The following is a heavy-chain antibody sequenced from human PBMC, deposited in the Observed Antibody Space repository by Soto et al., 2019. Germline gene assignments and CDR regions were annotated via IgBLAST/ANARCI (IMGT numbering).Heavy chain of an antibody. V-gene: IGHV1-2*04. CDR1: GDTFTGYY. CDR2: INPNSGGT. J-gene: IGHJ3*02. Sequence: ASVKVSCKASGDTFTGYYMHWVRQAPGQGLEWMGWINPNSGGTNYAQKFQGWVTMTRDTSISTAYMELSRLRSDDTAVYYCARSSALLPLETIFRVVIDAFDIWGQGTMVTVS. CDR3: ARSSALLPLETIFRVVIDAFDI. D-gene: IGHD3-3*01.